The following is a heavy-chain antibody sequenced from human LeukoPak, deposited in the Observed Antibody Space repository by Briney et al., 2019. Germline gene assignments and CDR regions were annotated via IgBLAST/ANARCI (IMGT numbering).Heavy chain of an antibody. J-gene: IGHJ1*01. V-gene: IGHV4-30-4*08. Sequence: PSQTLSLXCTVPGGSISSGDYYWSWIRQPPGKGLEWIGYIYYSGSTYYNPSLKSRVTISVDTSKNQFSLKLSSVTAADTAVYYCASIPKSGYFQHWGRGTLVTVSS. D-gene: IGHD2-2*02. CDR3: ASIPKSGYFQH. CDR1: GGSISSGDYY. CDR2: IYYSGST.